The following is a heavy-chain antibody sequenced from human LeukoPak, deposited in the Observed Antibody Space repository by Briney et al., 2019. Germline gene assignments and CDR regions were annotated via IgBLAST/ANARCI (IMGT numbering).Heavy chain of an antibody. D-gene: IGHD3-22*01. Sequence: SVTVSCTASGYTFTGYYMHWVPQAPGQGLEWMGWINPNSGGTNYAQKFQGRVTMTRDTSISTAYMELSRLRSDDTAVYYCARGTEEILVVMGFEYWGQGTLVTVSS. CDR2: INPNSGGT. CDR3: ARGTEEILVVMGFEY. CDR1: GYTFTGYY. V-gene: IGHV1-2*02. J-gene: IGHJ4*02.